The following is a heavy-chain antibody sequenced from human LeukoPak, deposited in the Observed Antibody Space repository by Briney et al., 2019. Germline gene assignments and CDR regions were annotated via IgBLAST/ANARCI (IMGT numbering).Heavy chain of an antibody. J-gene: IGHJ4*02. CDR3: ARHDYLGD. CDR2: IKIDGPT. Sequence: GGSLRLSCAASGFTFSDHFLAWVRQAPGKGLEWVSLIKIDGPTYYPDSVKGRFTISRDNSKNMVYLQMNSLRAEDTAVYYCARHDYLGDWGQGTLVTVSS. V-gene: IGHV3-53*01. CDR1: GFTFSDHF.